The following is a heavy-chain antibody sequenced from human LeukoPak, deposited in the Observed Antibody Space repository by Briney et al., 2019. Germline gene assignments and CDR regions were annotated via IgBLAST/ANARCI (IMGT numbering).Heavy chain of an antibody. V-gene: IGHV3-20*04. CDR1: GFTFDDYG. CDR3: ARAQTYGDSRLLLDY. D-gene: IGHD4-17*01. Sequence: GGSLRLSCAASGFTFDDYGMSWVRQAPGKGLEWVSGINWNGGSTGYADSVEGRFTIFRDNAKNSQYLQMNSLRVEDTALYYCARAQTYGDSRLLLDYWGQGTLVTVSS. J-gene: IGHJ4*02. CDR2: INWNGGST.